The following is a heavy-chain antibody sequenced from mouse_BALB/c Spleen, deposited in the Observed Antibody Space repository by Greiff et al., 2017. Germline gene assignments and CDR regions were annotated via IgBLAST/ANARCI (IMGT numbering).Heavy chain of an antibody. D-gene: IGHD2-4*01. CDR1: GFTFSSYA. CDR2: ISSGGSYT. CDR3: AREGYDYDDYAMDY. V-gene: IGHV5-9-4*01. Sequence: EVQLVESGGGLVKPGGSLKLSCAASGFTFSSYAMSWVRQSPEKRLEWVAEISSGGSYTYYPDTVTGRFTISRDNAKNTLYLEMSSLRSEDTAMYYCAREGYDYDDYAMDYWGQGTSVTVSS. J-gene: IGHJ4*01.